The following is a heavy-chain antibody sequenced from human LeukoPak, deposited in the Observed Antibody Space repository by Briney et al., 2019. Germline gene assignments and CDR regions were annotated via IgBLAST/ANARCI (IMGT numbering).Heavy chain of an antibody. CDR1: GFTFSYCA. Sequence: QPGRSLRLSCVASGFTSGFTFSYCAMHWVRQAPGKGLEWVAFISNDGGNRYFANSVKGRFTISRDNSKNTVYLQMNSLGAEDTAVYYCADSDGYYYDVWGQGTLVTVS. CDR2: ISNDGGNR. J-gene: IGHJ4*02. CDR3: ADSDGYYYDV. V-gene: IGHV3-30-3*01. D-gene: IGHD2-15*01.